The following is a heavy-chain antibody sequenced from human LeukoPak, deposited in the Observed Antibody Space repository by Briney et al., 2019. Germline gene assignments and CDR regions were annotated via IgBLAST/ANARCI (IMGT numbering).Heavy chain of an antibody. CDR3: TRDRGYDYFFDY. CDR1: GYTFTGYY. Sequence: GASVKVSCKASGYTFTGYYMHWVRQAPGQGLEWMGRINPNSGGTNHAQKFQGRVTMTRDTSISTAYMELSRLRSDDTAVYYCTRDRGYDYFFDYWGQGTLVTVSS. D-gene: IGHD5-12*01. J-gene: IGHJ4*02. V-gene: IGHV1-2*06. CDR2: INPNSGGT.